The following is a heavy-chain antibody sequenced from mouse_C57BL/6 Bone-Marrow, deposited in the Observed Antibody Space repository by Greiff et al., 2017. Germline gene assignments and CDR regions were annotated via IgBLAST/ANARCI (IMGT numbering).Heavy chain of an antibody. CDR1: GFTFSSYA. Sequence: EVMLVESGGGLVKPGGSLKLSCAASGFTFSSYAMSWVRQTPEKRLEWVATISDGGSYTYYPDNVKGRFTISRDNAKNNLYLQMSHLKSEDTAMYYCARDTVVPFAYWGQGTLVTVSA. J-gene: IGHJ3*01. CDR2: ISDGGSYT. CDR3: ARDTVVPFAY. D-gene: IGHD1-1*01. V-gene: IGHV5-4*01.